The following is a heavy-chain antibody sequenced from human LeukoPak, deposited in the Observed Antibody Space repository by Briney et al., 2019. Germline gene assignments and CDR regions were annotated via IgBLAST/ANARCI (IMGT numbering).Heavy chain of an antibody. V-gene: IGHV4-34*01. J-gene: IGHJ4*02. CDR3: ARGPTVVTPDC. D-gene: IGHD4-23*01. CDR1: GGSFSGYY. CDR2: INHSGST. Sequence: SETLSLTCAVYGGSFSGYYWSWIRQPPGKGLEWIGEINHSGSTNYNPSLKSRVTISVDTSKNQFSLKLSSVTAADTAVYYCARGPTVVTPDCWGQGTLVTVSS.